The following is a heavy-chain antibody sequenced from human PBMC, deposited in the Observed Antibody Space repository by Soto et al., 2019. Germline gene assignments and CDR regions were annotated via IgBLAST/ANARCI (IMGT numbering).Heavy chain of an antibody. D-gene: IGHD6-19*01. CDR3: ARPARQDSVAGDY. CDR2: IYYSGIT. J-gene: IGHJ4*02. V-gene: IGHV4-39*01. Sequence: KPSETLSLTCIVSGGSISSSSYYWGWIRQSPGKGLEWIGSIYYSGITHYNPSLKSRVTISLDTSKNQFPLKLSSVTAADTAVYFCARPARQDSVAGDYWGQGTQVTVSS. CDR1: GGSISSSSYY.